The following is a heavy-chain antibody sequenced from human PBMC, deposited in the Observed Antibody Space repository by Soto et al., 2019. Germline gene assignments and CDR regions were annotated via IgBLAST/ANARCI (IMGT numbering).Heavy chain of an antibody. J-gene: IGHJ1*01. D-gene: IGHD5-18*01. CDR3: ARVGSRDAYNYVLDQ. CDR2: VISASGSV. CDR1: GRIFSSFT. V-gene: IGHV1-69*06. Sequence: QVQLVQSGAEVKKPGSSVKISCKASGRIFSSFTTSWVRQVPGQGLEWMGGVISASGSVTYAPKFQGRVTMTAVNSAGIGYMELTSLTSEDTAIYYCARVGSRDAYNYVLDQWGPGTMVTVSS.